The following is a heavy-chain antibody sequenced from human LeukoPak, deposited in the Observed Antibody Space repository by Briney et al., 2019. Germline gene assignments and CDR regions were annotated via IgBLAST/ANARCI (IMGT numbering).Heavy chain of an antibody. D-gene: IGHD1-26*01. J-gene: IGHJ4*02. Sequence: SDTLSLTCTLSGGSISSSSYYWGWIRQPPGKGLEWIGSIYYSGSTYYNPSLKSRLTISVYTSKNLCSPKLSSVTAADTAVYCCARDQESYTGQIGYWGQGTLVTVSS. CDR2: IYYSGST. V-gene: IGHV4-39*07. CDR1: GGSISSSSYY. CDR3: ARDQESYTGQIGY.